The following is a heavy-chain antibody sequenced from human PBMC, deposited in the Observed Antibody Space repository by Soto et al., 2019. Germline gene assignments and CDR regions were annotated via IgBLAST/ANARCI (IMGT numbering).Heavy chain of an antibody. CDR3: ARSIRGSRKFNGMDV. D-gene: IGHD1-20*01. CDR1: GFSITSPGMS. V-gene: IGHV2-70*13. J-gene: IGHJ6*02. CDR2: IERDDDDK. Sequence: SGPTLVNPTETLTLTCTFSGFSITSPGMSVSWIRQPPGRALEWLALIERDDDDKYYSTSLKTRLTISKDTRKNQVVLTMANMDPADTATYYCARSIRGSRKFNGMDVWGQGTTVTVSS.